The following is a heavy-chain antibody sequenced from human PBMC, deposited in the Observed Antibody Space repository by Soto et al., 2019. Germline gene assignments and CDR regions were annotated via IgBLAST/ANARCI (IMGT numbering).Heavy chain of an antibody. V-gene: IGHV4-39*01. D-gene: IGHD4-17*01. CDR1: GGTFSSTAYF. CDR2: IYSSGST. J-gene: IGHJ1*01. Sequence: QLQLQESGPGLVKPSETLSLSCIVSGGTFSSTAYFWGWIRQPPGKGLEWIGSIYSSGSTYYNPSLKSRVTISIDASKNQFSLKLSSVTAADTAVFYCTRGGDLEYFQHWGQGTLVTVSS. CDR3: TRGGDLEYFQH.